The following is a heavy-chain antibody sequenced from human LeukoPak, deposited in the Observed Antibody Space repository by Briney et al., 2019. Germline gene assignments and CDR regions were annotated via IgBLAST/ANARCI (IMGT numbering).Heavy chain of an antibody. CDR2: IYYSGST. J-gene: IGHJ4*02. D-gene: IGHD4-23*01. CDR3: ARDEERWYDY. V-gene: IGHV4-39*07. Sequence: PSETLSLTCTVSGGSISSSSYYRGWIRQPPGKGLEWIGSIYYSGSTYYNPSLKSRVTISVDTSKNQFSLKLSSVTAADTAVYYCARDEERWYDYWGQGTLVTVSS. CDR1: GGSISSSSYY.